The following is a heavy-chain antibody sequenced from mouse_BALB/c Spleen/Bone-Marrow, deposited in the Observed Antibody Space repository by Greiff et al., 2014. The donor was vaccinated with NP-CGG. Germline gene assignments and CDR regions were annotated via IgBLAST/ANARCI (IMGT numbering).Heavy chain of an antibody. CDR1: GFNIKDTY. D-gene: IGHD1-1*01. J-gene: IGHJ4*01. V-gene: IGHV14-3*02. CDR2: IDPANGNT. CDR3: ARYYYRTMDY. Sequence: VQLQQSGVELVKPGASVKLSCTASGFNIKDTYMHWVKQRPEQGLEWIGRIDPANGNTKYDPKFQGRATVTADTSSSTAYLQLSSLTSEDTAVYYCARYYYRTMDYWGQGTSVTVSS.